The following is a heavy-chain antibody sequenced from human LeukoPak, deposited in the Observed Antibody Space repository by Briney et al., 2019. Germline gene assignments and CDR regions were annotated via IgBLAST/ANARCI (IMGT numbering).Heavy chain of an antibody. CDR2: ISGSGGGT. CDR3: AKEITIFAVDFDY. J-gene: IGHJ4*02. CDR1: GFSFSRYS. Sequence: GGSLRLSCAASGFSFSRYSMTWVRQAPGKGLEWVSGISGSGGGTYYADSVKGRFTISRDNSKNTLYLQMNSLRVEDTAVYYCAKEITIFAVDFDYWGQGTLVTVSS. D-gene: IGHD3-3*01. V-gene: IGHV3-23*01.